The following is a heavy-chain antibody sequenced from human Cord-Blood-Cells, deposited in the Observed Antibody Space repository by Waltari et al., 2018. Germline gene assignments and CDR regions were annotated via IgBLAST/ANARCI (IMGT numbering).Heavy chain of an antibody. Sequence: SLRLSCAASGFTFSSYGMHWVRQAPGKGLEWVAVISYDGSNKYYADSVKGRFTISRDNSKNTLYLQMNSLRAEDTAVYYCAKDLSYCGGDCYSYYYYGMDVWGQGTTVTVSS. J-gene: IGHJ6*02. CDR2: ISYDGSNK. D-gene: IGHD2-21*02. CDR3: AKDLSYCGGDCYSYYYYGMDV. CDR1: GFTFSSYG. V-gene: IGHV3-30*18.